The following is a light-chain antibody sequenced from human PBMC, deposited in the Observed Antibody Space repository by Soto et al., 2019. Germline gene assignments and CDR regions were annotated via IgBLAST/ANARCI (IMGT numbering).Light chain of an antibody. J-gene: IGLJ2*01. Sequence: QLVLTQSPSASASLGASVNLTCTLTGGHSTYSIGWHQQQPQRGPRFLMRLNSDGSHSKGDGIPDRFSGSSSGAERFLTLSSLQSEDEADYYCQTWGRGIVVFGGGTKLTVL. CDR1: GGHSTYS. V-gene: IGLV4-69*02. CDR3: QTWGRGIVV. CDR2: LNSDGSH.